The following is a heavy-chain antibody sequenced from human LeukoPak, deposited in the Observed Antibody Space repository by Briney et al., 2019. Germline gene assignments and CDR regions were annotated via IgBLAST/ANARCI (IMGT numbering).Heavy chain of an antibody. Sequence: GGSPRLSCAASGFTFSDYYMSWIRQAPGKGLEWVSYISSSGSTIYYADSVKGRFTVSRDNAKNSLYLQMNSLRAEDTAVYYCARRYCSSTSCYWYFDLWGRGTLVTVSS. D-gene: IGHD2-2*01. V-gene: IGHV3-11*01. CDR1: GFTFSDYY. CDR2: ISSSGSTI. CDR3: ARRYCSSTSCYWYFDL. J-gene: IGHJ2*01.